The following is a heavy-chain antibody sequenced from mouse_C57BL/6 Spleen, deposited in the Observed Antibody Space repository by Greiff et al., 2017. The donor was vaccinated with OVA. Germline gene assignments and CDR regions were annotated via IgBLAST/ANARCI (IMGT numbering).Heavy chain of an antibody. CDR3: ARQEYYGSSPYFDD. CDR2: ISGGGGNT. J-gene: IGHJ2*01. D-gene: IGHD1-1*01. Sequence: VQLKESGGGLVKPGGSLKLSCAASGFTFSSYTMSWVRQTPEKRLEWVATISGGGGNTYYPDSVKGRFTISRDNAKNTLYLQMSSMRSEDTSLYYCARQEYYGSSPYFDDWGQGTTLTVSS. CDR1: GFTFSSYT. V-gene: IGHV5-9*01.